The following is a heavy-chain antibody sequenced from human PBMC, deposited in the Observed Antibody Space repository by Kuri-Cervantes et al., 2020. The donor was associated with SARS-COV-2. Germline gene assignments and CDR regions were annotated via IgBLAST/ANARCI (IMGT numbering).Heavy chain of an antibody. V-gene: IGHV4-31*02. CDR2: IYYSGST. CDR1: GGSISSGDYY. CDR3: ARDSKYSSSSSYFDY. D-gene: IGHD6-6*01. Sequence: SCTVSGGSISSGDYYWSWIRQPPGKGLEWIGYIYYSGSTYYNPSLKSRVTISVDRSKNQFSLKLSSVTAADTAVYYCARDSKYSSSSSYFDYWGQGTLVTVSS. J-gene: IGHJ4*02.